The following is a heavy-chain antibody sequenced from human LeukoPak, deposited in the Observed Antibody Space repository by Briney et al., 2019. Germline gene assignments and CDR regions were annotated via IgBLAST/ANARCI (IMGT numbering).Heavy chain of an antibody. V-gene: IGHV1-24*01. CDR3: ATAPMHDYVRLFDY. D-gene: IGHD3-10*02. CDR2: FDPEDGET. J-gene: IGHJ4*02. CDR1: GYTFTSYG. Sequence: ASVKVSCKASGYTFTSYGISWVRQAPGKGLEWMGGFDPEDGETIYAQKFQGRVTMTEDTSTDTAYMELSSLRSEDTAVYYCATAPMHDYVRLFDYWGQGTLVTVSS.